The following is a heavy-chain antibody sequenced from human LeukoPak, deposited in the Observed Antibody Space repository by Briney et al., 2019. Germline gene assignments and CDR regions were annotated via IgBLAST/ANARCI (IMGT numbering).Heavy chain of an antibody. J-gene: IGHJ4*02. Sequence: ASVKVSCKASGYTFTGYYMQWVRQAPGQGLEWMGWINPNSGGTDYAQKFQGRVTMTRDTSISTAYMELSRLRSDDTAVYYCTTDHMAARSGFGYWGQGTLVTVSS. CDR1: GYTFTGYY. V-gene: IGHV1-2*02. CDR2: INPNSGGT. D-gene: IGHD6-6*01. CDR3: TTDHMAARSGFGY.